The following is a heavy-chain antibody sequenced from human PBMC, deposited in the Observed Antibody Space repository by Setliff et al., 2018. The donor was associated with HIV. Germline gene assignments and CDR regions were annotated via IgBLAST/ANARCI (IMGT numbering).Heavy chain of an antibody. CDR1: GYTFRHYG. V-gene: IGHV1-18*01. Sequence: ASVKVSCKTSGYTFRHYGVSWVRQAPGQGLEWMGWINTNDGKTKYAQSLQGRVTMTTDTSTSTAYMDLRSLRSDDTAVYYCARHYFDSNSYYRPPFDSWGQGTPVTVSS. CDR2: INTNDGKT. J-gene: IGHJ5*01. CDR3: ARHYFDSNSYYRPPFDS. D-gene: IGHD3-22*01.